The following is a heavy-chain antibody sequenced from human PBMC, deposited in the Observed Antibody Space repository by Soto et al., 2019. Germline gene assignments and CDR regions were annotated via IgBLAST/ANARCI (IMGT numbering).Heavy chain of an antibody. CDR1: GFTFSSYD. J-gene: IGHJ6*02. CDR2: IGTAGDT. D-gene: IGHD2-8*01. Sequence: VQLVESGGGLVQPGGSLRLSCAASGFTFSSYDMHWVRQATGKGLEWVSAIGTAGDTYYPGSVKGRFTISRENAKNSLYLQMNSLRAEDTAVYYCARDLYCTNGVCYGMDVWGQGTTVTVSS. V-gene: IGHV3-13*01. CDR3: ARDLYCTNGVCYGMDV.